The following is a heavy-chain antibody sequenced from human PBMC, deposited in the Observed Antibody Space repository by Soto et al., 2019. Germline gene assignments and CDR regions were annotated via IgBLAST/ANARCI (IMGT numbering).Heavy chain of an antibody. CDR3: ASGDYGSGSYGLYY. CDR1: CDTFASCG. CDR2: IIAYNGNT. Sequence: ASVKVSWNASCDTFASCGISWVRQSPGQGLEWMGWIIAYNGNTNYAQKLQGRVTMTTDTSASTAYMELSSLRSEDTAVYYRASGDYGSGSYGLYYWRQGTLVTVSS. J-gene: IGHJ4*02. D-gene: IGHD3-10*01. V-gene: IGHV1-18*01.